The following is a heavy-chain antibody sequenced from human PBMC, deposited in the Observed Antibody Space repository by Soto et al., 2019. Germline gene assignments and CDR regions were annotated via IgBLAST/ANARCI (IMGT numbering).Heavy chain of an antibody. V-gene: IGHV3-30*18. CDR3: AKPLFYSDRWYFDY. Sequence: SLRLSCGASGFIFSSYSMHWVRQAPGKGLEWVTAILSDGIGWYYADSVKGLFTVSRDNSKNSVFLQLNSLRPEDTAVYYCAKPLFYSDRWYFDYWGQGTPVTVSS. J-gene: IGHJ4*02. D-gene: IGHD3-9*01. CDR1: GFIFSSYS. CDR2: ILSDGIGW.